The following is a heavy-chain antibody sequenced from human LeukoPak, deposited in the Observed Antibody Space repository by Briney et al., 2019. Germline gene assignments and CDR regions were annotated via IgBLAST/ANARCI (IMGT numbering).Heavy chain of an antibody. J-gene: IGHJ4*02. D-gene: IGHD1-1*01. CDR3: AREGETETLDY. CDR2: INAGDGNT. CDR1: GYTFTSYA. V-gene: IGHV1-3*03. Sequence: ASVKVSCKASGYTFTSYAMHWVRQAPGQRLEWMGWINAGDGNTKYSQEFQGRVTITRDTSASTAYMELSSLRSEDMAVYYCAREGETETLDYWGQGTLVTVSS.